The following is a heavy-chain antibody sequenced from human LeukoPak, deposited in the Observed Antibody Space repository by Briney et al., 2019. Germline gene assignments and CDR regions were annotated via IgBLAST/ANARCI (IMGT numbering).Heavy chain of an antibody. CDR2: KYYSGSA. CDR1: GVSVSDGRYY. J-gene: IGHJ3*02. D-gene: IGHD2-2*01. CDR3: ATPYCSSLSCLDVFNM. Sequence: SETLSLTCNVSGVSVSDGRYYWTWIRQHPAKGLEWIGYKYYSGSAKYNPSLKSRLTISIDTAKNQFSPQLSSVTAADTATYYCATPYCSSLSCLDVFNMWGQGTRVTVSS. V-gene: IGHV4-31*03.